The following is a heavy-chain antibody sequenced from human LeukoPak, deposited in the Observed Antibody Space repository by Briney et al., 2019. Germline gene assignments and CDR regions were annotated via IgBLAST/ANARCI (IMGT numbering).Heavy chain of an antibody. CDR2: ITTGSSYI. D-gene: IGHD1-1*01. V-gene: IGHV3-21*06. Sequence: GGSLRLSCSASGFSFTSYAMNWVRQAPGKGLEWVSSITTGSSYIYYADSVRGRFSVSRDNAKNSLYLEMNSLRAEDTAVYYCARVEATTARSYYYYYMDVWGKGTTVTAS. J-gene: IGHJ6*03. CDR1: GFSFTSYA. CDR3: ARVEATTARSYYYYYMDV.